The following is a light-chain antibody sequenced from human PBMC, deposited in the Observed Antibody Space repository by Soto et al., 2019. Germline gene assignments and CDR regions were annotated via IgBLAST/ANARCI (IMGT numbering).Light chain of an antibody. Sequence: SYELTQPLSVSVALGQTARITCGGNNIGNKNVHWYQQRPGQAPVLVIYRDFNRPSGIPERFSGSNSVNTATLTISRAQAGDEADYYCQVLDSGTVVLGGGTKLTVL. J-gene: IGLJ2*01. V-gene: IGLV3-9*01. CDR3: QVLDSGTVV. CDR2: RDF. CDR1: NIGNKN.